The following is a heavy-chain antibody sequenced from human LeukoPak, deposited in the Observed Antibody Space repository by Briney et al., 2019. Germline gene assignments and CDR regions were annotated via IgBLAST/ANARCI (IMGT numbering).Heavy chain of an antibody. V-gene: IGHV3-48*01. CDR3: ARRGTRGYCSGGNCLDY. J-gene: IGHJ4*02. Sequence: GGSLRLSCAASGFTFSSHSMIWVRQAPSEGLEWVSHISSSSSTIYYADSVKGRFTISRDNAKNSLYPQMNSLRAEDTAVYYCARRGTRGYCSGGNCLDYWGQGTLVTVSS. D-gene: IGHD2-15*01. CDR2: ISSSSSTI. CDR1: GFTFSSHS.